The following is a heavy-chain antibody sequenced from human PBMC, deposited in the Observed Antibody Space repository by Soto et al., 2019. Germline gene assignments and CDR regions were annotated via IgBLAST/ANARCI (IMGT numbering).Heavy chain of an antibody. CDR2: IYSGGTT. CDR1: GLTVSNNY. J-gene: IGHJ5*02. Sequence: EVQLVESGGGLVQPGGSLRLSCAASGLTVSNNYMSWVRQAPGKGLECISVIYSGGTTYYADSVKGRFTISRDSSKNTLYLHMNSLRAEDTAVYYCARYCGGDCYYNWFDPWGQGTLVTVSS. D-gene: IGHD2-21*02. CDR3: ARYCGGDCYYNWFDP. V-gene: IGHV3-66*01.